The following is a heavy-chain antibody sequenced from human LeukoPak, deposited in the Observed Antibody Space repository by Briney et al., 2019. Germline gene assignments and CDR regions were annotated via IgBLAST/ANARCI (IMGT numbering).Heavy chain of an antibody. Sequence: GASVKISCKASGYTFTDYYMHWVQQAPGKGLEWMGRVDPEDGETIYAEKFQGRVTITADTSTDTAYMELSSLRSEDTAVYYCATDTEISVVTANLSRYNWFEAWGQGTLVTVSS. CDR1: GYTFTDYY. CDR2: VDPEDGET. CDR3: ATDTEISVVTANLSRYNWFEA. V-gene: IGHV1-69-2*01. D-gene: IGHD2-21*02. J-gene: IGHJ5*02.